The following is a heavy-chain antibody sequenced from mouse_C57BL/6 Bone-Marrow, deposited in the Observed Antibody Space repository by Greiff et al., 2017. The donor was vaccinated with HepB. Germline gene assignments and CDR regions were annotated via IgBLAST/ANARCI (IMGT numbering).Heavy chain of an antibody. Sequence: VQLQQPGAELVKPGASVKMSCKASGYTFTSYWITWVKQRPGQGLVWIGDIYPGSGSTNYNEKFKSKATLTVDTSSSTAYLQISSLTSEDSAVYYCARKDYYDYDVGAMDYWGQGTSVTVSS. V-gene: IGHV1-55*01. CDR3: ARKDYYDYDVGAMDY. CDR1: GYTFTSYW. J-gene: IGHJ4*01. CDR2: IYPGSGST. D-gene: IGHD2-4*01.